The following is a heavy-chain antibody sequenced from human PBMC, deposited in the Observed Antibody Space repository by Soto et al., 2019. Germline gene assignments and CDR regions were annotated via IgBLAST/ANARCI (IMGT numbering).Heavy chain of an antibody. CDR3: AQAISRERQIDY. CDR2: ISSTADGT. CDR1: GFTFGNYA. V-gene: IGHV3-23*01. J-gene: IGHJ4*02. Sequence: EVQLLESGGGLVQPGGSLRLSCAASGFTFGNYAMGWVRQAPGKGLEWVSTISSTADGTDYADSVKGRFTISRDNSKNPLYLQMNSLRAEDTAVYYCAQAISRERQIDYWGQGTLVTVSS. D-gene: IGHD1-26*01.